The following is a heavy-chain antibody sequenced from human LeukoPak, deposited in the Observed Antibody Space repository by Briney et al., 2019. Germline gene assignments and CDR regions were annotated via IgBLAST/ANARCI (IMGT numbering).Heavy chain of an antibody. Sequence: GGSLRLSCAASGFTFSSYWMSWVRQAPGKGLEWVANIKQDGSEKYYVDSVKGRFTISRDNAKNSLYLQMNSLRAEDTAVYYCARDILWFGEYYFDYWGQGTLVTVSS. J-gene: IGHJ4*02. CDR2: IKQDGSEK. D-gene: IGHD3-10*01. CDR3: ARDILWFGEYYFDY. CDR1: GFTFSSYW. V-gene: IGHV3-7*01.